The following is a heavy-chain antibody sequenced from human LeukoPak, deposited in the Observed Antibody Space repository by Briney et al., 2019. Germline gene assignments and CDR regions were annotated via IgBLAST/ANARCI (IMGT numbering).Heavy chain of an antibody. D-gene: IGHD6-13*01. CDR2: ISGTTSGT. CDR3: AKDSKITSADYYFDY. Sequence: GGSLRLSCAASGFTFSSSAMSWVRQVPGKGLEWVSGISGTTSGTYYADSVRGRFTISRDNSKNTVYLQMDSLRVEDMAVYYCAKDSKITSADYYFDYWGLGTLVTVSS. J-gene: IGHJ4*02. CDR1: GFTFSSSA. V-gene: IGHV3-23*01.